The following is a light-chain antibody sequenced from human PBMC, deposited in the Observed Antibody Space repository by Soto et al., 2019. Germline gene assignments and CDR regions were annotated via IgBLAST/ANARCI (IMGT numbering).Light chain of an antibody. V-gene: IGKV1-39*01. Sequence: DIQMTQSPSSLSASVGDRVTITCRASQTISSYLNWYQQNPGKAPKLLIYAASSLQSGVPSRFSGSGSGTDFTLTISSLQPEDFATYYCHQSSSIPYTFGKGTKLEIK. J-gene: IGKJ2*01. CDR1: QTISSY. CDR3: HQSSSIPYT. CDR2: AAS.